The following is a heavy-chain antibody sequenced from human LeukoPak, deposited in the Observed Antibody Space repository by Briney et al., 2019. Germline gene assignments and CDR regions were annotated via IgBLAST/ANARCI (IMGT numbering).Heavy chain of an antibody. D-gene: IGHD3-22*01. Sequence: AETLCLTCTVSGDSISTSSYYWGWIRQPPGKGLEWLGSIDYSWSTYYNPSLKSRVTISVDTSKNQFSLNLYSVTAADTAVFYCARSYYYDYRQIDYWGQGTLVSVSS. CDR1: GDSISTSSYY. CDR2: IDYSWST. CDR3: ARSYYYDYRQIDY. J-gene: IGHJ4*02. V-gene: IGHV4-39*01.